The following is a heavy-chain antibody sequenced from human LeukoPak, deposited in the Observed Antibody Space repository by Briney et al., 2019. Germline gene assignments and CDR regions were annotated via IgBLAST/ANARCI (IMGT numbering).Heavy chain of an antibody. Sequence: PSETLSLTCTVSGGYIRGHNWSWIRQPAGKGLKWIGRIYSSGSTNYNPSLKSRVTMSVDTSKNQFSLRLSSVTAADTAVYFCVRDLGRFDSWGQDALVLVSS. CDR2: IYSSGST. J-gene: IGHJ5*01. CDR1: GGYIRGHN. V-gene: IGHV4-4*07. CDR3: VRDLGRFDS.